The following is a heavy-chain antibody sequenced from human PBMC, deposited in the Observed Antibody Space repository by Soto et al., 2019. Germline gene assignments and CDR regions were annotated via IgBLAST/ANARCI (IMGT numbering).Heavy chain of an antibody. V-gene: IGHV3-30*03. Sequence: PGGSLRLSCAASGFTFSTYGIHWVRQAPGKGLEWVAFISSDGDNKFYVDSVKGRFTVSRDNSRNTLYLQMSRLRAEDTAIYYCARVRPGGLFCSGSTCYAGYEYYYYYAMDVWGHGTTVTVSS. CDR3: ARVRPGGLFCSGSTCYAGYEYYYYYAMDV. J-gene: IGHJ6*02. CDR2: ISSDGDNK. D-gene: IGHD2-2*01. CDR1: GFTFSTYG.